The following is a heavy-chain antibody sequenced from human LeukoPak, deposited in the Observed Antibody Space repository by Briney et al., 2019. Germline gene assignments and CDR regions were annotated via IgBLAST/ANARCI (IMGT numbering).Heavy chain of an antibody. D-gene: IGHD5-12*01. V-gene: IGHV1-69*04. CDR3: ARGRRDGYNYYFDY. Sequence: SVKVSCKASGGTFSSYAISWVRQAPGQGLEWMGRIIPILGIANYAQKFQGRVTITADKSTSTAYMELSSLRSEDTTVYYCARGRRDGYNYYFDYWGQGTLVTVSS. CDR2: IIPILGIA. CDR1: GGTFSSYA. J-gene: IGHJ4*02.